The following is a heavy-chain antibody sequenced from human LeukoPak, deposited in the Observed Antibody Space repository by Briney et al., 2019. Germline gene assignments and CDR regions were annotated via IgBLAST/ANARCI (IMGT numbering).Heavy chain of an antibody. D-gene: IGHD3-10*01. CDR2: INHSGST. J-gene: IGHJ4*02. CDR3: ARTSAYFDY. V-gene: IGHV4-34*01. CDR1: GGSFSGYY. Sequence: SETLSLTCAVYGGSFSGYYWSWIRQPPGKGLEWIGEINHSGSTNYNPSLKSRVTISVDTSKNQFSLQLNSVTPEDTALYYCARTSAYFDYWGQGTLVTVSS.